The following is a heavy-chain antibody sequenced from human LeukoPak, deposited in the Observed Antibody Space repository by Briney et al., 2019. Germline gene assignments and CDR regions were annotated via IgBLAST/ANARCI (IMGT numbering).Heavy chain of an antibody. Sequence: SETLSLTCAVYGGSFSGYYWSWIRQPPGKGLEWIGEINHSGSTHYNPSLKSRVTISVDTSKNLFSLKLSSVTAADTAVYYCVLLWFGGSIGPRDYWGQGTLVTVSS. D-gene: IGHD3-10*01. CDR1: GGSFSGYY. CDR3: VLLWFGGSIGPRDY. J-gene: IGHJ4*02. CDR2: INHSGST. V-gene: IGHV4-34*01.